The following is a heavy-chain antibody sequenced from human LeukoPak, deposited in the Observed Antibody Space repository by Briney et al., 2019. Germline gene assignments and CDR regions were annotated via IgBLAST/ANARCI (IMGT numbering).Heavy chain of an antibody. CDR1: GFTFSTGS. CDR3: ASGTIVGARGADN. Sequence: GGSLRLSCAASGFTFSTGSMKWVRQAPGKALEWVSSISGSNYHIYYADSVKGRFTISRDNANNLLYLQMNSLRAEDTAVYYCASGTIVGARGADNWGQGTLVTVSS. V-gene: IGHV3-21*01. D-gene: IGHD1-26*01. CDR2: ISGSNYHI. J-gene: IGHJ4*02.